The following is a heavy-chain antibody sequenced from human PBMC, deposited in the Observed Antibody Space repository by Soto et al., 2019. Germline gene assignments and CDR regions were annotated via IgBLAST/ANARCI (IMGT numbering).Heavy chain of an antibody. V-gene: IGHV3-30-3*01. CDR1: GFTFSSYA. Sequence: LRLSCAASGFTFSSYAMHWVRQAPGKGLEWVAVISYDGSNKYYADSVKGRFTISRDNSKNTLYLQMNSLRAEDTAVYYCARAAIAARTNNYYYYGMDVWGQGTTVTVSS. D-gene: IGHD6-6*01. CDR2: ISYDGSNK. CDR3: ARAAIAARTNNYYYYGMDV. J-gene: IGHJ6*02.